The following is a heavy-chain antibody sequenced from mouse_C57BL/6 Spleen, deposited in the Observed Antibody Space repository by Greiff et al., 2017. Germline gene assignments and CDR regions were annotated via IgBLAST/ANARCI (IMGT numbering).Heavy chain of an antibody. V-gene: IGHV5-6*01. CDR3: ARPVDYGSSLLDY. CDR2: ISTGGSYT. CDR1: GFTFSSYC. Sequence: VQRLEPGADLVKPGGSLKLSCAASGFTFSSYCMTWVRQTPDKRLEWVATISTGGSYTSYPDSVKGRSTLSRDNAKNTLYLHMSSLKSEDTAMDYCARPVDYGSSLLDYWGQGTMVTVSA. D-gene: IGHD1-1*01. J-gene: IGHJ3*01.